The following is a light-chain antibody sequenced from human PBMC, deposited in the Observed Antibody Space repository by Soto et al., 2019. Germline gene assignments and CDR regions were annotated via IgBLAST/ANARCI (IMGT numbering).Light chain of an antibody. V-gene: IGLV2-14*01. CDR3: LSYTSSDTDV. CDR2: DVT. CDR1: STDVGGYKY. J-gene: IGLJ1*01. Sequence: QSALTQPASVSGSPGQSITISCTGTSTDVGGYKYVSWYQQHPGKAPKFMIYDVTSRPSGISNRFSGSKSGNTAFLIISGLQAEDEADYYCLSYTSSDTDVFGTGTKLTVL.